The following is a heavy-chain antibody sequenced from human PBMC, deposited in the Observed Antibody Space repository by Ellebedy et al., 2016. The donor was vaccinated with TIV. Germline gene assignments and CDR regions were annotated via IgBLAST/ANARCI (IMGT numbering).Heavy chain of an antibody. J-gene: IGHJ4*02. CDR1: GFTFSSYA. CDR2: ISYDGSNK. CDR3: ATDYGDYGSY. V-gene: IGHV3-30-3*01. D-gene: IGHD4-17*01. Sequence: GESLKISXAASGFTFSSYAMHWVRQAPGKGLEWVAVISYDGSNKYYADSVKGRFTISRDNSKNTLYLQMNSLRAEDTAVYYCATDYGDYGSYWGQGTLVTVSS.